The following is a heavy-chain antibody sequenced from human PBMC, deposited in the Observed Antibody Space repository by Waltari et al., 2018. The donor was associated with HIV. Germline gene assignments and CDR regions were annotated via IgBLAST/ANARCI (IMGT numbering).Heavy chain of an antibody. CDR1: GFTFSSSW. V-gene: IGHV3-74*01. CDR2: IKSDGTIT. CDR3: ARDVVVLRYFDWLSTYFDY. J-gene: IGHJ4*02. D-gene: IGHD3-9*01. Sequence: EVQLVESGGGLVQPGGSLRLSCAASGFTFSSSWMHWFRQASGKGLVWVSRIKSDGTITTYADSVKGRFTITRDNAKNTLFLQMNSLRAEDTAIYYCARDVVVLRYFDWLSTYFDYWGQGTLVTVSS.